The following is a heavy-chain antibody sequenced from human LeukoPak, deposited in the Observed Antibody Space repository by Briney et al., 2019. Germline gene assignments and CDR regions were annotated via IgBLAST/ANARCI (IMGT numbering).Heavy chain of an antibody. V-gene: IGHV4-59*08. CDR3: ASSYDSSGYLPFDP. CDR2: IYYSGST. D-gene: IGHD3-22*01. Sequence: SETLSLTCTVSGGSISSYYWSWIRQPPGKGLEWIGYIYYSGSTNYNPSLKSRVTISVDTSKNQSSLKLSSVTAADTAVYYCASSYDSSGYLPFDPWGQGTLVTVSS. J-gene: IGHJ5*02. CDR1: GGSISSYY.